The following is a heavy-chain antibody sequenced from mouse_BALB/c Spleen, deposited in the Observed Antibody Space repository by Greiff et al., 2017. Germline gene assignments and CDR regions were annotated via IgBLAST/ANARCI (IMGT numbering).Heavy chain of an antibody. V-gene: IGHV5-9-4*01. CDR3: ARDSSHYYGSRNWYFDV. Sequence: EVQRVESGGGLVKPGGSLKLSCAASGFTFSSYAMSWVRQSPEKRLEWVAEISSGGSYTYYPDTVTGRFTISRDNAKNTLYLEMSSLRSEDTAMYYCARDSSHYYGSRNWYFDVWGAGTTVTVSS. CDR1: GFTFSSYA. CDR2: ISSGGSYT. D-gene: IGHD1-1*01. J-gene: IGHJ1*01.